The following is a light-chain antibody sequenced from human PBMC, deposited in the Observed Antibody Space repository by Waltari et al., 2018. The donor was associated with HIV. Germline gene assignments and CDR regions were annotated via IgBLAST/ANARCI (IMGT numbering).Light chain of an antibody. V-gene: IGLV2-23*02. CDR1: RRDVGTYDY. CDR3: CSFAGSNFV. Sequence: QSALTQPASVSGSPGQAITISCTGSRRDVGTYDYISWYQPHPGTAPRLTISDVTERLAWISNRFAGSKSGTTASLTISWLQAEDEAEYFCCSFAGSNFVFGSGTKVTVL. CDR2: DVT. J-gene: IGLJ1*01.